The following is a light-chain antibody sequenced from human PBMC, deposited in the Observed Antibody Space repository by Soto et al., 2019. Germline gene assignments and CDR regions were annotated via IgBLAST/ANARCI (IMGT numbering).Light chain of an antibody. V-gene: IGKV3-11*01. CDR3: QQRSNWIT. Sequence: EIVMTESPATLSVSSGVKGPLSCRARQSVSRYLARYQQNPGQAPRLLLYDASTRPTRIPARFSGSGSGTDFTLTISSLEPEDFAVYHCQQRSNWITCGQRTRPELK. CDR1: QSVSRY. CDR2: DAS. J-gene: IGKJ5*01.